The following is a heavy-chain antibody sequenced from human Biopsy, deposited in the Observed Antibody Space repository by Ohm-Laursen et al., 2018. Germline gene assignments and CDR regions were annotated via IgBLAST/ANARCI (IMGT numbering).Heavy chain of an antibody. Sequence: SDTLSLTCTVPGGSINSYYWSWMRQPAGKGLEWIGRLFTSGTTKYSPSLNNRVTMSVDTSKNHFSLRLPSVLAADTAVYYCVRGGSGSFPFDYWGPGTLVTVSS. CDR3: VRGGSGSFPFDY. D-gene: IGHD3-10*01. CDR1: GGSINSYY. CDR2: LFTSGTT. V-gene: IGHV4-4*07. J-gene: IGHJ4*02.